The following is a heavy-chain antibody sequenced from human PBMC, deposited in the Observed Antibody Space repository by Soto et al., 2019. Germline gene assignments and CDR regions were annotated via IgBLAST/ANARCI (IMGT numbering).Heavy chain of an antibody. J-gene: IGHJ4*02. D-gene: IGHD6-6*01. CDR3: ARDRQFDY. CDR2: IYSDGST. Sequence: PGGSLRLSCAASWFTVSANYMSWVREAPGKGLEWVSVIYSDGSTYYADSAKGRFTISRDISKNTLYLQMNSLRAEDTAVYYCARDRQFDYWGQGTLVTVSS. V-gene: IGHV3-53*01. CDR1: WFTVSANY.